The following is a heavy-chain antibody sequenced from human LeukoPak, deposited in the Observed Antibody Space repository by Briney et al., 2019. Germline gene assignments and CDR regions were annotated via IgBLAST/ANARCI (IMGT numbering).Heavy chain of an antibody. CDR3: ATDTYMDTFNY. V-gene: IGHV4-59*12. D-gene: IGHD2/OR15-2a*01. CDR1: GGSISSYY. Sequence: SETLSLTCTVSGGSISSYYWSWIRQPPGKGLEWIGYIYYSGSTNYNPSLKSRVTISVDTSKNQFSLKLSSVTAADTAVYYCATDTYMDTFNYWGQGTLVTVSS. CDR2: IYYSGST. J-gene: IGHJ4*02.